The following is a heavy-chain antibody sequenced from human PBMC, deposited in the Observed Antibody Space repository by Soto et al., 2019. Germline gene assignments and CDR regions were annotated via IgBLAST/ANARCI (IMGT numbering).Heavy chain of an antibody. Sequence: ETSVKVSCEASGYSYTSYGISWVRQAPGQGLEWMGWINPNSGNTGYAQKLQGRVTMTRNTSISTAYMELSSLRSEDTAVYYCARGRHYDFWSGYFKAFDIWGQGTMVTVSS. D-gene: IGHD3-3*01. J-gene: IGHJ3*02. CDR3: ARGRHYDFWSGYFKAFDI. V-gene: IGHV1-8*01. CDR1: GYSYTSYG. CDR2: INPNSGNT.